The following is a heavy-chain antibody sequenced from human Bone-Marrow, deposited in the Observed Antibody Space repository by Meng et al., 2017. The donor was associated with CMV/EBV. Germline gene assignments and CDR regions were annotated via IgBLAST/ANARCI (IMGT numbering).Heavy chain of an antibody. CDR1: GGSISNYY. CDR2: IYSSGNT. J-gene: IGHJ5*02. V-gene: IGHV4-59*01. Sequence: SETLSLTCTVSGGSISNYYWSWIRQSPGRGLEWIGYIYSSGNTNYNPSLKSRVTISVDVSKNQFSLRLSSVTAADTAIYYCARGSTRDKFDPWGQGTLVTVSS. CDR3: ARGSTRDKFDP. D-gene: IGHD5-24*01.